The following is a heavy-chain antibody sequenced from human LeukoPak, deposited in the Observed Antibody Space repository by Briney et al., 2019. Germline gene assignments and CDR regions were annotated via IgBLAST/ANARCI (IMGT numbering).Heavy chain of an antibody. D-gene: IGHD2-21*01. V-gene: IGHV4-59*08. CDR3: ARLGIPYYFDY. CDR1: GGSISNYY. Sequence: SETLSLTCTVSGGSISNYYWSWIRQPPGKGLEWLGHIYYSGSTKYNPSLKSRVTISVDTSKNQFSLKLSSVTAADTAVYYCARLGIPYYFDYWGQGTLVTVSS. CDR2: IYYSGST. J-gene: IGHJ4*02.